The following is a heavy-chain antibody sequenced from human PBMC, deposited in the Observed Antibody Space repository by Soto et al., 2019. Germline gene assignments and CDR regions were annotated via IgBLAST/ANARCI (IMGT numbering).Heavy chain of an antibody. V-gene: IGHV3-7*05. CDR1: GFTFSGYW. Sequence: EVQLVESGGGLVQPGGSLRLSCAASGFTFSGYWMSWVRQAPGKGLEWVANIKQDGSEQFYVDSVKGRVTISRDNAKNSLYLQMNRRDAEDADVYNCAGEAAWGQGTKVTVSS. CDR2: IKQDGSEQ. CDR3: AGEAA. J-gene: IGHJ6*02. D-gene: IGHD6-25*01.